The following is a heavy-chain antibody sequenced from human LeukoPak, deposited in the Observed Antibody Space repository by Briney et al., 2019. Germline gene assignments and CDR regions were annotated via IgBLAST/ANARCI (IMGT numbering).Heavy chain of an antibody. V-gene: IGHV1-69*13. CDR2: IIPIFGTA. D-gene: IGHD4-17*01. CDR1: GGTFSSYA. Sequence: WASVKVSCKASGGTFSSYAISWVRQAPGQGLEWMGGIIPIFGTANYAQKFQGRVTITADESTSTAYMELSSLRSEDTAVYYCARLNGNYGSRHYYYDMDVWGKGTTVTVSS. J-gene: IGHJ6*03. CDR3: ARLNGNYGSRHYYYDMDV.